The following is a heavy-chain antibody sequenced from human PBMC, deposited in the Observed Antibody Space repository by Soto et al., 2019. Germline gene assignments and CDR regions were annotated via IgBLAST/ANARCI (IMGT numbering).Heavy chain of an antibody. CDR2: ISAYNGNT. CDR1: GYTFTSYG. Sequence: ASVKVSCKASGYTFTSYGISWVRQAPGQGLEWMGWISAYNGNTNYAQKLQGRVTMTTDTSTGTAYMELRSLRSDDTAVYYCARGLYYYDSSGYYPIHYWGQGTLVTVSS. J-gene: IGHJ4*02. CDR3: ARGLYYYDSSGYYPIHY. D-gene: IGHD3-22*01. V-gene: IGHV1-18*04.